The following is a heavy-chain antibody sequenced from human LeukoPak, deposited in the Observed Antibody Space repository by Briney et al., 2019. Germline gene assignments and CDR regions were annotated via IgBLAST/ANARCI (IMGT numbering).Heavy chain of an antibody. J-gene: IGHJ6*03. D-gene: IGHD2-15*01. CDR3: ARAPARYCSGGSCYYYYYMDV. CDR1: GFTFSSYW. CDR2: ISSSSSYI. V-gene: IGHV3-21*01. Sequence: PGGSLRLSCAASGFTFSSYWVNWVRQAPGKGLEWVSSISSSSSYIYYADSVKGRFTISRDNAKNSLYLQMNSLRAEDTAVYYCARAPARYCSGGSCYYYYYMDVWGKGTTVTVSS.